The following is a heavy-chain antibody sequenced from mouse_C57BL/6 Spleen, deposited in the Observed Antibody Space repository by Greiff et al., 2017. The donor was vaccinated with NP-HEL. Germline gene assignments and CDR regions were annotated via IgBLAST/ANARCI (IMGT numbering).Heavy chain of an antibody. J-gene: IGHJ1*03. CDR2: INPNNGGT. CDR3: ARSPYYGSSYGYFDV. CDR1: GYTFTDYN. Sequence: DVKLQESGPELVKPGASVKIPCKASGYTFTDYNMDWVKQSHGKSLEWIGDINPNNGGTIYNQKFKGKATLTVDKSSSTAYMELRSLTSEDTAVYYCARSPYYGSSYGYFDVWGTGTTVTVSS. V-gene: IGHV1-18*01. D-gene: IGHD1-1*01.